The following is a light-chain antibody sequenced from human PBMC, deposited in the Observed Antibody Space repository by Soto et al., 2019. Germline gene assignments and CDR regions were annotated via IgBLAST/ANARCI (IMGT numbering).Light chain of an antibody. CDR1: QSISSY. V-gene: IGKV1-39*01. Sequence: DSQMTKSPTSLPASVADGVTITCRASQSISSYLNWYQQKPGKAPNLLIYDATNLQSGVPSRFSGSGSGTDFTLTISSLQPEDFATYYCKQSRSFPLTFGGGTKVDIK. J-gene: IGKJ4*01. CDR3: KQSRSFPLT. CDR2: DAT.